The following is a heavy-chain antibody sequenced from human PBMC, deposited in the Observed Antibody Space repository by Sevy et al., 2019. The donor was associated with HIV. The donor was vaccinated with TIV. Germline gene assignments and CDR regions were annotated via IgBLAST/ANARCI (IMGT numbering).Heavy chain of an antibody. CDR1: GFPFSNFA. V-gene: IGHV3-23*01. CDR2: LIGGGSRT. Sequence: GGSLRLSCAASGFPFSNFAMSWVRQAPGKGLEWVSTLIGGGSRTYFADSVTGLFIISRDNSRNTLYLQRNNRRAEDTAICYCAKRRVQSGLSGGGSNYGMDVCGRGTTVTVSS. D-gene: IGHD2-8*02. J-gene: IGHJ6*02. CDR3: AKRRVQSGLSGGGSNYGMDV.